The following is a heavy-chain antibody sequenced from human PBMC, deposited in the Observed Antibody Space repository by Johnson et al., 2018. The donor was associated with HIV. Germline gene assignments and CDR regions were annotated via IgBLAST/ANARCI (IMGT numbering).Heavy chain of an antibody. J-gene: IGHJ3*02. Sequence: VQLVESGGGLVQPGGSLRLSCAASGFTISSKYFNWVRQAPGKGLEWVSVIYIGGSPYYANSVKGRFTISRDNSKNTWYLQMGSLRPEDMAVYYCAKGQYSSSPCAFDIWGQGTMVTVSS. D-gene: IGHD6-6*01. CDR3: AKGQYSSSPCAFDI. CDR1: GFTISSKY. V-gene: IGHV3-66*01. CDR2: IYIGGSP.